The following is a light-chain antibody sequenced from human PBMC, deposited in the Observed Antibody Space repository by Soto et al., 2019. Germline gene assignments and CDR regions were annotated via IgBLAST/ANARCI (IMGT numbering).Light chain of an antibody. Sequence: QSVLTQPASVSGSPGQSIAISCTGTSSDVGGYEFVSWYQQHPGKAPKLLIPKVSNRPSGVSDRFSGSKSGNTASLTISGLQAEDEADYYCSSFTSAYTFVFGSGTKVTVL. J-gene: IGLJ1*01. CDR2: KVS. CDR3: SSFTSAYTFV. V-gene: IGLV2-14*01. CDR1: SSDVGGYEF.